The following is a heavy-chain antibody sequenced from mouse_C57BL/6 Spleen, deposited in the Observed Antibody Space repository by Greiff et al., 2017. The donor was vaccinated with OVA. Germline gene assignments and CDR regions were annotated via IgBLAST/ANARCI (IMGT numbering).Heavy chain of an antibody. V-gene: IGHV1-4*01. Sequence: QVQLQQSGAELARPGASVKMSCKASGYTFPSYTMHWVKQRPGQGLEWIGYINPSSGYTKYNQKFKDKATLTADKSSSTAYMQLSILTSEDSAVYYCARNYGSSWGYFDVWGTGTTVTVSS. CDR2: INPSSGYT. J-gene: IGHJ1*03. D-gene: IGHD1-1*01. CDR1: GYTFPSYT. CDR3: ARNYGSSWGYFDV.